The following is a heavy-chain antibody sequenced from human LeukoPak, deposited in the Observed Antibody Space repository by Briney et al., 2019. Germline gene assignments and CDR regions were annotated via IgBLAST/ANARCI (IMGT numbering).Heavy chain of an antibody. CDR2: IWYDGSNK. CDR1: GFTFSSYG. CDR3: ARATYYYDSSGYGAFDI. D-gene: IGHD3-22*01. V-gene: IGHV3-33*01. Sequence: GGSLRLSCAASGFTFSSYGMHWVRLAPGKGLEWVAVIWYDGSNKYYADSVKGRFTISRDNSKNTLYLQMNSLRAEDTAVYYCARATYYYDSSGYGAFDIWGQGTMVTVSS. J-gene: IGHJ3*02.